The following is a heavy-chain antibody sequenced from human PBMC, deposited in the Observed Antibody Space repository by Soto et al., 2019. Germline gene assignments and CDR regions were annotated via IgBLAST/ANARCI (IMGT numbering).Heavy chain of an antibody. Sequence: QVQLQQWGAGLLKPSETLSLTCAVYGGSFRGSYWSWIRRPPGKGLGWLGEINHSGSTNYNPSLKSRVTISVDTSKNQFSLKLSSVTAADTAVYYCARGPDYGDYLALYYFDYWGQGTLVTVSS. CDR3: ARGPDYGDYLALYYFDY. J-gene: IGHJ4*02. CDR1: GGSFRGSY. CDR2: INHSGST. V-gene: IGHV4-34*01. D-gene: IGHD4-17*01.